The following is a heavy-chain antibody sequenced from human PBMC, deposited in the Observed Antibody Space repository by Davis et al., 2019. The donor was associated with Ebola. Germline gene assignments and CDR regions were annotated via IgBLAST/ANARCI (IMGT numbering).Heavy chain of an antibody. Sequence: SETLSLTCAVYGGSFSGYYWAWIHQPPGKGLEWIGSIYYSGSTYYNPSLKSRVTISVDTSKNQFTLNLGSVTAADTAVYYCARPGALGTIYYHFDYWGQGTLVTVSP. CDR3: ARPGALGTIYYHFDY. D-gene: IGHD5-12*01. CDR1: GGSFSGYY. V-gene: IGHV4-39*01. CDR2: IYYSGST. J-gene: IGHJ4*02.